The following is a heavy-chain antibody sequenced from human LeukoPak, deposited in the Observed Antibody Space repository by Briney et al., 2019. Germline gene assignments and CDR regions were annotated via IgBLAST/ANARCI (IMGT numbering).Heavy chain of an antibody. V-gene: IGHV3-7*01. Sequence: QPGGSLRLSCAASGFTFSSYEMNWVRQAPGKGLEWVANIKEDGGEKYDVDSVKGRFTISRDNAKNSLYLQMHSLRAEDTAMYYCTRRAVAGSNDYWGQGTLVTVSS. J-gene: IGHJ4*02. CDR2: IKEDGGEK. CDR3: TRRAVAGSNDY. CDR1: GFTFSSYE. D-gene: IGHD6-19*01.